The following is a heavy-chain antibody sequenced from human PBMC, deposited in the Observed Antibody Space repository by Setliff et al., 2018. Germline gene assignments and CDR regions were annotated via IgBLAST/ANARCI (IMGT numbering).Heavy chain of an antibody. CDR2: INHRGTT. D-gene: IGHD2-2*01. CDR1: GGSISGYY. Sequence: SETLSLTCTVSGGSISGYYWNWIRQAPGKGLEWIGEINHRGTTSYTPSLKGRVTTSVDTSKNQFSLKLSSVTAADTAVYYCARDQGYCGSASCYAQLWFDPWGQGTLVTVSS. CDR3: ARDQGYCGSASCYAQLWFDP. V-gene: IGHV4-34*01. J-gene: IGHJ5*02.